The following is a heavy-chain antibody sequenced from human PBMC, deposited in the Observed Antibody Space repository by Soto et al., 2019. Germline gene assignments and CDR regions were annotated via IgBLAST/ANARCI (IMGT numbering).Heavy chain of an antibody. CDR3: ARLRDYASIDY. D-gene: IGHD4-17*01. CDR1: GGSISSSSYY. J-gene: IGHJ4*02. Sequence: SETLSLTCTVSGGSISSSSYYWGWIRQPPGKGLEWIGSIYYSGSTYYNPSLQSRVTISVDTSKNQFSLKLSSVTAADTAVYYCARLRDYASIDYWGQGTLVTVSS. V-gene: IGHV4-39*01. CDR2: IYYSGST.